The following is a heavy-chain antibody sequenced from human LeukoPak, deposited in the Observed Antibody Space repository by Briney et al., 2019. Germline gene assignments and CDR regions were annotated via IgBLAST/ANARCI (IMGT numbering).Heavy chain of an antibody. J-gene: IGHJ6*02. Sequence: ASVKVSCKASGGTFSSYAISWVRQAPGQGLEWMGGIIPIFGTANYAQKFQGRVTITADESTSTAYMELSSLRSEDTAVYYCARVALGRRWLQTSYYYGMDVWDQGTTVTVSS. V-gene: IGHV1-69*13. CDR1: GGTFSSYA. CDR3: ARVALGRRWLQTSYYYGMDV. D-gene: IGHD5-24*01. CDR2: IIPIFGTA.